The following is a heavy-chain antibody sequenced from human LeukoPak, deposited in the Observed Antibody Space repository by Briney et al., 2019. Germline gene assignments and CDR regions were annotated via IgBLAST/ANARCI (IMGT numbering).Heavy chain of an antibody. V-gene: IGHV1-2*06. CDR1: GYTFTGYY. CDR2: INPNSGGT. D-gene: IGHD2/OR15-2a*01. J-gene: IGHJ6*03. CDR3: ASLYGQYYYMDV. Sequence: ASVKASCKASGYTFTGYYMHWVRQAPGQGLEWMGRINPNSGGTNYAQKFQGRVTMTRDTSISTAYMELSRLRSDDTAVYYCASLYGQYYYMDVWGKGTTVTVSS.